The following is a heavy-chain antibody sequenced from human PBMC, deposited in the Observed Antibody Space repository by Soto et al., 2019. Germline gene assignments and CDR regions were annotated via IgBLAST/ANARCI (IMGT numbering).Heavy chain of an antibody. CDR1: GFTFSRYW. CDR3: VRSTYYDILTGSYYYYAMDV. CDR2: IKQDGSEE. Sequence: GGSLRLSCAASGFTFSRYWMSWVRQAPGKGLEWVANIKQDGSEESYVDSVRGRFTVSRDNAKNSLYLQMNSLRAEDTAVYYCVRSTYYDILTGSYYYYAMDVWGQGTTVTVLL. D-gene: IGHD3-9*01. V-gene: IGHV3-7*01. J-gene: IGHJ6*02.